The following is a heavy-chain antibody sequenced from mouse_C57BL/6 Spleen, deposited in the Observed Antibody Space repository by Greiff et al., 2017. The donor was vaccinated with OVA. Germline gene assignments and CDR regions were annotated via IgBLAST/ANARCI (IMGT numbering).Heavy chain of an antibody. CDR2: IDPSDSYT. CDR1: GYTFTSYW. Sequence: VQLQQSGAELVKPGASVKLSCKASGYTFTSYWMQWVKQRPGQGLEWIGEIDPSDSYTNYNQKFKGKATLTVDTSSSPACMQLSILTSEYSAVYYCARYDLWFAYWGQGTLVTVSA. D-gene: IGHD2-3*01. J-gene: IGHJ3*01. CDR3: ARYDLWFAY. V-gene: IGHV1-50*01.